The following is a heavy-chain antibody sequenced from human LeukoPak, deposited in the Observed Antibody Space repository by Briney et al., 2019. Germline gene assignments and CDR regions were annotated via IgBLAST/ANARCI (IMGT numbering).Heavy chain of an antibody. D-gene: IGHD3-3*01. Sequence: PGGSLRLSCAASGFTFSSYSMNWVRQAPGKGLEWVSSISGSGDTTYYADSVKGRFTISRDSSKNTLFLQMSSLRAEDTAVYYCAKDSYYDFWSGPANYWGQGTLVTVSS. J-gene: IGHJ4*02. CDR1: GFTFSSYS. V-gene: IGHV3-23*01. CDR2: ISGSGDTT. CDR3: AKDSYYDFWSGPANY.